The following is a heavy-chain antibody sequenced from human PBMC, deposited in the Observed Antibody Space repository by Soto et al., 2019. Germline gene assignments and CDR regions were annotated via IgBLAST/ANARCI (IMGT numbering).Heavy chain of an antibody. CDR2: INPNSGGT. J-gene: IGHJ5*02. CDR3: ARVMRISNNWFDP. V-gene: IGHV1-2*02. Sequence: ASVKVSCKASGYTFTGYYMHWVRQAPGQGLEWMGWINPNSGGTNYAQKFQGRVTMTRDTSISTAYMELSRLRSDDTAVYYCARVMRISNNWFDPWGQGTLVTVSS. CDR1: GYTFTGYY. D-gene: IGHD2-15*01.